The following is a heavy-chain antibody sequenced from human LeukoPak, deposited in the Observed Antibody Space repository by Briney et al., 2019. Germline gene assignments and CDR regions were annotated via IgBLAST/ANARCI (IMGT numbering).Heavy chain of an antibody. CDR2: INPNSGGT. Sequence: ALXKVSCKASGYTFTCYYMHWVRQAPGQGLEWMGRINPNSGGTNYAQKFQGRVTMTRDTSISTAYMELSRLRSDDTAVYYCARDGDCSGGSCYYDFDYWGQGTLVTVSS. CDR3: ARDGDCSGGSCYYDFDY. D-gene: IGHD2-15*01. J-gene: IGHJ4*02. CDR1: GYTFTCYY. V-gene: IGHV1-2*06.